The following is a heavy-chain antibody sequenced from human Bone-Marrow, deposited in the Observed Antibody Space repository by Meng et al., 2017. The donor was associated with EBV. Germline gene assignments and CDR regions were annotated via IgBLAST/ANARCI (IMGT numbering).Heavy chain of an antibody. CDR3: AHLIAARPFDY. D-gene: IGHD6-6*01. CDR2: IYWDDDK. Sequence: QVTLKESGPNLVKPTQTLTLTCPFSGFSLSTRGVGVGWIRQPPEKALEWLAVIYWDDDKRYSPSLKSRLTITKDTSKKQVVLTMTNMDPVDAATYYRAHLIAARPFDYWGQGTLVTVSS. J-gene: IGHJ4*02. CDR1: GFSLSTRGVG. V-gene: IGHV2-5*02.